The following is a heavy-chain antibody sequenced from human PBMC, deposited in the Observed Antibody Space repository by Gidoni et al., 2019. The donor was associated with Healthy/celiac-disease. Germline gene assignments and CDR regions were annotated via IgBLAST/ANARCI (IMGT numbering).Heavy chain of an antibody. Sequence: QVQLVQSGAEVKKTGASVKVSCKDSGYTFTSEGISWVRQAPGQGLEWMGWISAYNGNTNYAQKLQGRVTMTTDTSTSTAYMELRSLRSDDTAVYYCARDGYCSSTSCYPYWYFDLWGRGTLVTVSS. V-gene: IGHV1-18*01. CDR2: ISAYNGNT. J-gene: IGHJ2*01. CDR1: GYTFTSEG. CDR3: ARDGYCSSTSCYPYWYFDL. D-gene: IGHD2-2*03.